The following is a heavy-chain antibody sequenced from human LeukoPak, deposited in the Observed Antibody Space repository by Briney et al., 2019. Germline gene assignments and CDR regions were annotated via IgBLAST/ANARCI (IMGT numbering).Heavy chain of an antibody. CDR3: APVEMAIDY. CDR2: ISSSSSYR. Sequence: GGSLRLSCAASGFTFSSYSMDWVRQAPGKGLEWVSSISSSSSYRYYADSVKGRLTISRDNAKNSLYLQMNSLRAEDTAVYYCAPVEMAIDYWGQGTLVTVSS. D-gene: IGHD5-24*01. CDR1: GFTFSSYS. V-gene: IGHV3-21*01. J-gene: IGHJ4*02.